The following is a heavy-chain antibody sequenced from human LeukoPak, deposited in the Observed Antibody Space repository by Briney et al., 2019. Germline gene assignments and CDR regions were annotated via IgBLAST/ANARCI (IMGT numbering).Heavy chain of an antibody. CDR2: ISWNSGSI. Sequence: PGRSLRLSCAASGFTFDDYAMHWVRQAPGKGLEWVSGISWNSGSIGYADSVKGRFTISRDNAKNSLYLQMNSLRAEDTALYYCAKAELLDYFDYWGQGTLVTVSS. D-gene: IGHD1-26*01. V-gene: IGHV3-9*01. CDR3: AKAELLDYFDY. CDR1: GFTFDDYA. J-gene: IGHJ4*02.